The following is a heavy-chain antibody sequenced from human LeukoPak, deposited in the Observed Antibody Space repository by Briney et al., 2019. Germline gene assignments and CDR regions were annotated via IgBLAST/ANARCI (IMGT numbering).Heavy chain of an antibody. D-gene: IGHD4/OR15-4a*01. CDR2: FYYTGSI. CDR3: ARRAHYNSIYDDSDY. Sequence: SQTLSLTCTVSGGSVRSHTYYWGWIRQPPGEGLEWFGSFYYTGSIYYNPSLQSRVTISLGTSNTQFSLRLTSVTAADTAVYCCARRAHYNSIYDDSDYWGQGILVTVSS. V-gene: IGHV4-39*01. J-gene: IGHJ4*02. CDR1: GGSVRSHTYY.